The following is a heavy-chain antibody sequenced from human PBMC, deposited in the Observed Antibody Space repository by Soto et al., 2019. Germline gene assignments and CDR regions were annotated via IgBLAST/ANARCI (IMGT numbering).Heavy chain of an antibody. CDR3: ARDSSYYGIHV. J-gene: IGHJ6*02. V-gene: IGHV1-3*01. CDR2: INAGNGNT. CDR1: GYTFTSYA. Sequence: ASVKVSCKASGYTFTSYAMHWVRQAPGQRLEWMGWINAGNGNTKYSQKFQSRVTITRDTSASTAYMELSSLRSEDTAVYYCARDSSYYGIHVSGPGPRVTVPS.